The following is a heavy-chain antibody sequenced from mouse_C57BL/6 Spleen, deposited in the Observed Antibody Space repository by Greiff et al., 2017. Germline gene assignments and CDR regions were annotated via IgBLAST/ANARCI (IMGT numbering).Heavy chain of an antibody. Sequence: EVKLVESGGGLVKPGGSLKFSCAASGFTFSSYAMSWVRQTPEKRLEWVATISDGGSYTYYPDNVKGRFTISRDNAKNNLYLQMSHLKSEDTAVYYCARGGYYYGSSPWFAYWGQGTLVTVSA. D-gene: IGHD1-1*01. V-gene: IGHV5-4*03. CDR1: GFTFSSYA. CDR2: ISDGGSYT. J-gene: IGHJ3*01. CDR3: ARGGYYYGSSPWFAY.